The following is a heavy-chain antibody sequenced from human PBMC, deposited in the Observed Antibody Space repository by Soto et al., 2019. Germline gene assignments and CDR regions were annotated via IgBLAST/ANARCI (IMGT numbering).Heavy chain of an antibody. D-gene: IGHD2-2*01. CDR2: IDWDDDK. CDR1: GFSLSTSGMC. V-gene: IGHV2-70*01. Sequence: SGPTLVNPTHTLTLTSTFSGFSLSTSGMCVSWIRQPPGKALEWLALIDWDDDKYYSTSLKTRLTISKDTSKNQVVLTMTNMDPVDTATYYCARIRGVPAAPYYYYGMDVWGQGTTVTVSS. J-gene: IGHJ6*02. CDR3: ARIRGVPAAPYYYYGMDV.